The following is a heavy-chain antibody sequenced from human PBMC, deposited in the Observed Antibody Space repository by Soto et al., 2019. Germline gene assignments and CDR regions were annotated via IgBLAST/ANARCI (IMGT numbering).Heavy chain of an antibody. Sequence: QVQLVQSGAEEKKPGSSVKVSCKASGGTFSSYAISWVRQAPGQGLEWMGGIIPIFGTANYAQKFQGRVTITADESTSTAYMELSSLRSEDTAVYYCARSPTVTTRTYYYYGMDVWGQGTTVTVSS. CDR1: GGTFSSYA. CDR3: ARSPTVTTRTYYYYGMDV. V-gene: IGHV1-69*01. J-gene: IGHJ6*02. CDR2: IIPIFGTA. D-gene: IGHD4-4*01.